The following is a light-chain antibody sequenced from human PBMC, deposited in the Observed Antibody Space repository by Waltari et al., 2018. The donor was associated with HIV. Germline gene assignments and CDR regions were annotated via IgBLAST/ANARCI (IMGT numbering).Light chain of an antibody. J-gene: IGLJ2*01. V-gene: IGLV1-51*01. CDR1: SSNIGNNY. Sequence: QSVLTQPPSVSAAPGQKVTISCSGSSSNIGNNYVSWYQQLPGTAPKLLMYDNSKRPSGMPDRFSASQSGTSATLVITGLQIGDEADYFCGTWDNSLSAYVLFGGGTKLPVL. CDR2: DNS. CDR3: GTWDNSLSAYVL.